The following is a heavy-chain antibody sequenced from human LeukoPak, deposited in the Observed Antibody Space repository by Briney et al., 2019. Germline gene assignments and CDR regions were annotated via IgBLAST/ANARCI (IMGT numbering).Heavy chain of an antibody. J-gene: IGHJ3*02. CDR3: ARPIAARLGVARVDAFDI. Sequence: SVKVSCKASGGTFSSYAISWVRQAPGQGLEWMGGIIPIFGTANYAQKFQGRVTITADKSTSTAYMELSSLRSEDTAVYYCARPIAARLGVARVDAFDIWGQGTMVTVSS. CDR2: IIPIFGTA. CDR1: GGTFSSYA. V-gene: IGHV1-69*06. D-gene: IGHD6-6*01.